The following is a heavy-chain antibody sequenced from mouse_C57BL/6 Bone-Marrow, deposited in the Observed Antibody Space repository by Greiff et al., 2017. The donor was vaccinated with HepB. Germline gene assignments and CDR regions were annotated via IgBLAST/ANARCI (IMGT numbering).Heavy chain of an antibody. D-gene: IGHD1-1*01. CDR2: ILPSIGRT. V-gene: IGHV15-2*01. Sequence: QVTLKVSGSELRSPGSSVKLSCKDFDSEVFPIAYMSWVRQKPGHGFEWIGGILPSIGRTIYGEKFEDKATLDADTLSNTAYLELNSLTSEDSAIYYCARYYYGSRRYFDVWGTGTTVTVSS. CDR1: DSEVFPIAY. CDR3: ARYYYGSRRYFDV. J-gene: IGHJ1*03.